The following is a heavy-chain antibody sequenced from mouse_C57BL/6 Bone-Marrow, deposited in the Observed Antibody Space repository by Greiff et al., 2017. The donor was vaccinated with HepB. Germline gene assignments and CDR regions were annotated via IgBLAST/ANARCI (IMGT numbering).Heavy chain of an antibody. D-gene: IGHD1-1*01. V-gene: IGHV5-6*01. CDR2: LSSGGSYP. CDR1: GFTFSSYG. J-gene: IGHJ2*01. Sequence: EVKLMESGGDLVKPGGSLKLSCAASGFTFSSYGMSWVRQTPDKRLEWVATLSSGGSYPYYPDSVKGPFTISRDNAKNTLYLQMSSLKSEDTAMYYCASYYGSSFFYFDYWGQGTTLTVSS. CDR3: ASYYGSSFFYFDY.